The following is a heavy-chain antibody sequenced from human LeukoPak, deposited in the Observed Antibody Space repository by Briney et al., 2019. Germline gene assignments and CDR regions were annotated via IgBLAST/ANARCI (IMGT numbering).Heavy chain of an antibody. V-gene: IGHV3-9*01. D-gene: IGHD6-13*01. CDR3: AKDPAAGTIGIFDY. CDR2: ISWNSGSI. Sequence: GGSLRLSCAASGFTFSSYAMHWVRQAPGKGLEWVSGISWNSGSIGYADSVKGRFTISRDNAKNSLYLQMNSLRAEDTALYYCAKDPAAGTIGIFDYWGQGTLVTVSS. J-gene: IGHJ4*02. CDR1: GFTFSSYA.